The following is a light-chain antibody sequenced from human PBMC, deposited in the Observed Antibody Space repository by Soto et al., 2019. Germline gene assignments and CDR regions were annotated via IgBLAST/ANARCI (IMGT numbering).Light chain of an antibody. CDR3: QQDYNLPHT. CDR1: QSVRSNF. J-gene: IGKJ4*01. Sequence: EIVLTQSPATLSLSPGQRATLSCSASQSVRSNFLSWYQQKPGQAPRLLIYAASARATGFPARFSGSGSGTDFTLTISSLQPEDVAVYYCQQDYNLPHTFGGGTKVEIK. V-gene: IGKV3D-7*01. CDR2: AAS.